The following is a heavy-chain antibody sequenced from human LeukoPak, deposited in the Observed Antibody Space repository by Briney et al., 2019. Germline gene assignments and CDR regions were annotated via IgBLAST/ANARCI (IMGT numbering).Heavy chain of an antibody. CDR3: ARDRSSSFSWFDP. V-gene: IGHV3-21*01. CDR2: ISSSSSYI. Sequence: GGSLRLSCAASGFTFSSYSMNWVRQAPGKGLEWVSSISSSSSYIYYADSVKGRSTISRDNAKNSLYLQMNSLRAEDTAVYYCARDRSSSFSWFDPWGQGTLVTVSS. CDR1: GFTFSSYS. J-gene: IGHJ5*02. D-gene: IGHD6-6*01.